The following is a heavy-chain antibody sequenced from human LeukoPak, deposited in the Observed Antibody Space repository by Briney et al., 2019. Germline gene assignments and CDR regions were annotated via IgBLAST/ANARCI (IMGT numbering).Heavy chain of an antibody. V-gene: IGHV4-4*07. J-gene: IGHJ6*02. CDR3: AGQLANLAMDV. Sequence: SETLSLTCTVSGGSFSSYYWSWIRQPAGKGLEWIGRMFISGDTIYNSSLRSRVTMSLDTSQNQFSLKLTSVTAADTAVYYCAGQLANLAMDVWGQGTTITVSS. D-gene: IGHD6-19*01. CDR1: GGSFSSYY. CDR2: MFISGDT.